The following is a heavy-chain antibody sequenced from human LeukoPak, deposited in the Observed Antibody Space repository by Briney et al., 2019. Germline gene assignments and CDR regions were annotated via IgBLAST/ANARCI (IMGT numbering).Heavy chain of an antibody. CDR3: ARGDYSGYEGPFDY. V-gene: IGHV4-4*07. D-gene: IGHD5-12*01. Sequence: SETLSLTCTVSDGSINSYFWSWIRQPAGKGLEYIGRIFASGSTNYNPSLKSRVTMSVDTSKNQFSLKLSSVTAADTAVYYCARGDYSGYEGPFDYWGQGTLVTVSS. CDR2: IFASGST. CDR1: DGSINSYF. J-gene: IGHJ4*02.